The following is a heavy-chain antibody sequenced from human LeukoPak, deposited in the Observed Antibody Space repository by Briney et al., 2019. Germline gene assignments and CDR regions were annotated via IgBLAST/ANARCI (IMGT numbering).Heavy chain of an antibody. J-gene: IGHJ5*02. CDR2: INPSGGST. CDR1: GYTFTSYY. CDR3: ARDLIAAAGWFDP. Sequence: ASVKVSCNASGYTFTSYYMHWVRQAPGQGLEWMGIINPSGGSTSYAQKFQGRVTMTRDTSTSTVYMELSSLRSEDTAVYYCARDLIAAAGWFDPWGQGTLVTVSS. V-gene: IGHV1-46*01. D-gene: IGHD6-13*01.